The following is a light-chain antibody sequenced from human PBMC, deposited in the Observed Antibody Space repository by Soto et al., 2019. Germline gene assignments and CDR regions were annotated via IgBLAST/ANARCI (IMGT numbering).Light chain of an antibody. V-gene: IGLV1-44*01. CDR2: STN. CDR1: NSNIGSNP. Sequence: QSVLTQPPSASGAPGQRVTISCSGSNSNIGSNPVNWYHQLPGTAPKLLIYSTNQRPSGVPDRFSGSKSVTSASLAISGLQSEDEADYYCAAWDDSLSGVLFGGGTKVTVL. CDR3: AAWDDSLSGVL. J-gene: IGLJ2*01.